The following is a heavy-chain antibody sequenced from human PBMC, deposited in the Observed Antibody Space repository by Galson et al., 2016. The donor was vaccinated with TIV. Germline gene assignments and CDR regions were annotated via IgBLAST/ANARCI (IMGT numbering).Heavy chain of an antibody. CDR1: GVSISSSYL. V-gene: IGHV4-4*02. CDR2: IYHGGGT. Sequence: SETLSLTCAVSGVSISSSYLWSWVRQPPGRGLEWIGGIYHGGGTNYNPSLKSRVTMSVDKSKNQFSLKINSVTAADTALYYCARGNQEYQLISENFFDYWGQGILVTVSS. CDR3: ARGNQEYQLISENFFDY. J-gene: IGHJ4*02. D-gene: IGHD2-2*01.